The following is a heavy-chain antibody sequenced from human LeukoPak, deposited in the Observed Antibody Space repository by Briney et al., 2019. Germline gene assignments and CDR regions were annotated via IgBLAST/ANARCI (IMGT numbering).Heavy chain of an antibody. D-gene: IGHD4-23*01. J-gene: IGHJ4*02. CDR1: AFTFSTSW. Sequence: GGSLRLSCAASAFTFSTSWTSWVRRAPGKGLEWVANIKEDGGEINYVDSVKGRFTISRDNAHNSLFLHMSSLRVEDTAIYYCAKDRGYSTFDYWGQGTLVTVSS. CDR2: IKEDGGEI. CDR3: AKDRGYSTFDY. V-gene: IGHV3-7*01.